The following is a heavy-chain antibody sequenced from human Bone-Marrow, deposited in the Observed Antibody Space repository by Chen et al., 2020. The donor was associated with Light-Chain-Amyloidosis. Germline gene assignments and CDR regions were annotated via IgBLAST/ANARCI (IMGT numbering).Heavy chain of an antibody. Sequence: EVQLVESGGGLVKPGRSLRLSCAAAGFTFSTFTMNWVRQTPDKGLEWVSTISSSSGSIYYAQPVKGRFTTSRDNAKNSLYLQMNNLRGEDTAVYYCMRGSPTAMYRSDYWGRGTLVTVSS. CDR3: MRGSPTAMYRSDY. J-gene: IGHJ4*02. D-gene: IGHD5-18*01. V-gene: IGHV3-21*02. CDR2: ISSSSGSI. CDR1: GFTFSTFT.